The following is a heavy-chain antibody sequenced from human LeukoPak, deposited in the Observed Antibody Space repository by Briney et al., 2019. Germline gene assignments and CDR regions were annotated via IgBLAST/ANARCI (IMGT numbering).Heavy chain of an antibody. CDR3: ARVQRFLEWLTLDY. V-gene: IGHV3-48*01. Sequence: PGGSLRLSCAASGFTFSSYSMNWVRQAPGKGLEGVSNFSSISSTIYYADSVKGRFTISRDNAKNSLYLQMNSLRAEDTAVYYCARVQRFLEWLTLDYWGQGTLVTVSS. D-gene: IGHD3-3*01. J-gene: IGHJ4*02. CDR1: GFTFSSYS. CDR2: FSSISSTI.